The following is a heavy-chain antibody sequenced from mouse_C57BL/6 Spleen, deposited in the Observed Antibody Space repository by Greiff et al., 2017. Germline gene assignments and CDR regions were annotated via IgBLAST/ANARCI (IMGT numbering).Heavy chain of an antibody. J-gene: IGHJ1*03. D-gene: IGHD1-1*01. CDR2: ISYDGSN. V-gene: IGHV3-6*01. CDR1: GYSITSGYY. CDR3: ARAPIYYGSSYGYFDV. Sequence: EVQLQQSGPGLVKPSQSLSLTCSVTGYSITSGYYWNWIRQFPGNKLEWMGYISYDGSNNYNPSLKNRISITRDTSKNQFFLKLNSVTTEDTATYYCARAPIYYGSSYGYFDVWGTGTTVTVSS.